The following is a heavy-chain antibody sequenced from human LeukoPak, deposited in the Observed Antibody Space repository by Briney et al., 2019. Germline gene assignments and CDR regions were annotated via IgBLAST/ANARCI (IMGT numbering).Heavy chain of an antibody. V-gene: IGHV4-59*01. CDR2: IYYSGST. CDR1: GGSISSYY. D-gene: IGHD3-10*01. CDR3: ARGRSPQAPLPDAFDI. Sequence: PSETLSLTCTVSGGSISSYYWSWIRQPPGKGLEWIGYIYYSGSTNYNPSLKSRVTISVDTSKNQFSLKLSSVTAADTAAYYCARGRSPQAPLPDAFDIWGQGTMVTVSS. J-gene: IGHJ3*02.